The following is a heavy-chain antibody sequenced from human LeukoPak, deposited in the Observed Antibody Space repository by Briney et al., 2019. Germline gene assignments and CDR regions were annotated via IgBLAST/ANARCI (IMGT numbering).Heavy chain of an antibody. CDR3: ASRYYDSSGYYFTVPYYFDY. Sequence: GESLKISCKGSGYSFTSYWIGWVRQMPGKGLEWMGIIYPGDSDTRYSPSFQGQVTISADKSISTAYLQWSSLKASDTAMYYCASRYYDSSGYYFTVPYYFDYWGQGTLVTVSP. D-gene: IGHD3-22*01. CDR2: IYPGDSDT. J-gene: IGHJ4*02. CDR1: GYSFTSYW. V-gene: IGHV5-51*01.